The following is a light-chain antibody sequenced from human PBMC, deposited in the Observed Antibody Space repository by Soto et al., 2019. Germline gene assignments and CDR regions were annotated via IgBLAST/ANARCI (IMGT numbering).Light chain of an antibody. CDR2: DTS. CDR1: QSVSSSY. CDR3: QKYNSAPRT. J-gene: IGKJ1*01. Sequence: EIVLTQSPGTLSLSPGERATLSCRASQSVSSSYLAWYQQTPGQAPRLLVYDTSYRATGVPDRFSGSESGTDFTLTISSLQPEDSASYYCQKYNSAPRTFGQGTKVDIK. V-gene: IGKV3-20*01.